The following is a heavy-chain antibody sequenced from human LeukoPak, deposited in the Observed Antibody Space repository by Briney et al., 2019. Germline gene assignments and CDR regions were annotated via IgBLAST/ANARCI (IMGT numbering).Heavy chain of an antibody. J-gene: IGHJ4*02. CDR3: ARVKQQLVFDY. CDR2: ISSSSSYI. D-gene: IGHD6-13*01. CDR1: GFAFSSYS. V-gene: IGHV3-21*01. Sequence: GGSLRLSCAASGFAFSSYSMNWVRQAPGKGLEWVSSISSSSSYIYYADSVKGRFTIPRDNAKNSLYLQMNSLRAEDTAVYYCARVKQQLVFDYWGQGTLVTVSS.